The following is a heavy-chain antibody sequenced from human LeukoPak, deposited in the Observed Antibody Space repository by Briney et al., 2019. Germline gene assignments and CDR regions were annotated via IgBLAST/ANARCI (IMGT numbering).Heavy chain of an antibody. J-gene: IGHJ4*02. CDR1: GFTFSSYA. CDR2: ISCDGSNK. V-gene: IGHV3-30-3*01. Sequence: GGSLRLSCAASGFTFSSYAMHWVRQAPGKGLEWVAVISCDGSNKYYADSVKGRFTISRDNSKNTLYLQMNSLRAEDTAVYYCAKVNTMIVVVQFDYWGQGTLVTVSS. D-gene: IGHD3-22*01. CDR3: AKVNTMIVVVQFDY.